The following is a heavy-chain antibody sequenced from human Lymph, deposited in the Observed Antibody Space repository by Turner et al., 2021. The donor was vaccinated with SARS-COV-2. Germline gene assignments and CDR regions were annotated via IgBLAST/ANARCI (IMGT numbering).Heavy chain of an antibody. Sequence: VQLVQSGAAVTQPGASVKVSCKFSGYTLTELSIHWVRQAPGKGLEWMGGFDPEDGETIYAQKFQGRVTMTEDTSTDTAYMELSSLRSEDTAVYYCATLKSNWKILTGRYYFDFWGQGTLVTVSS. CDR1: GYTLTELS. CDR3: ATLKSNWKILTGRYYFDF. J-gene: IGHJ4*02. CDR2: FDPEDGET. D-gene: IGHD1-1*01. V-gene: IGHV1-24*01.